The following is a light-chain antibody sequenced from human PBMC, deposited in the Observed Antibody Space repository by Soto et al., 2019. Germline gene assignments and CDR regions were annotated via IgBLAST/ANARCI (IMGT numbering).Light chain of an antibody. CDR2: AAS. CDR1: QSISSY. Sequence: DIKRPQSPSSLSASVGARVPITCWARQSISSYLNWYQQKPGNAPKLLIDAASSLQSGLPSRCRGSGSGTDFTLTISSLQPEDFATYYCQQSYSTLPLTFGGGTKVDIK. CDR3: QQSYSTLPLT. J-gene: IGKJ4*01. V-gene: IGKV1-39*01.